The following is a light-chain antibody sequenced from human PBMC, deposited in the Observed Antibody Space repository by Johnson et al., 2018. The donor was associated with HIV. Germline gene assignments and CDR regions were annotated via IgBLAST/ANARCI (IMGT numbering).Light chain of an antibody. CDR2: DNH. CDR1: SSNIGNNN. J-gene: IGLJ1*01. Sequence: HSVLTQPPSVSAAPGQKVTISCSGSSSNIGNNNVSWYQQLPGTAPKVLIYDNHKRPSGIPDRVSGSKSGTSATLGITGLQTGDEADYYCGTWDSSLSAYVFGTGTKVTVL. V-gene: IGLV1-51*01. CDR3: GTWDSSLSAYV.